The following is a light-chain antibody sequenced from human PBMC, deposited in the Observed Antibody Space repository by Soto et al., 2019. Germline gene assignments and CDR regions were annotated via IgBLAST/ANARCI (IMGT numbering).Light chain of an antibody. V-gene: IGKV4-1*01. CDR2: WAS. Sequence: DIVMTQSPESLAVSLGERASTNCKSSQSVFYSSNNRNYLAWYQQKLGQPPKLLIYWASTRESGVPDRFSGSGSGTDFTLTISSLQAGDVAVYYCQQYYSTPPTFGGGTKVEIK. CDR1: QSVFYSSNNRNY. CDR3: QQYYSTPPT. J-gene: IGKJ4*01.